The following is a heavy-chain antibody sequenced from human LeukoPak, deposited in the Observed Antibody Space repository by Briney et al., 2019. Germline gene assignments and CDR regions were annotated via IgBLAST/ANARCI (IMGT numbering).Heavy chain of an antibody. CDR3: ARVLGSGSSRPRYFDY. V-gene: IGHV3-21*01. J-gene: IGHJ4*02. Sequence: GGSLRLSCAASGFTFSSYSMNWVRQAPGEGLEWVSSISSSSSYIYYADSVKGRFTISRDNAKNSLYLQMNSLRAEDTAVYYCARVLGSGSSRPRYFDYWGQGTLVTVSS. CDR2: ISSSSSYI. D-gene: IGHD3-10*01. CDR1: GFTFSSYS.